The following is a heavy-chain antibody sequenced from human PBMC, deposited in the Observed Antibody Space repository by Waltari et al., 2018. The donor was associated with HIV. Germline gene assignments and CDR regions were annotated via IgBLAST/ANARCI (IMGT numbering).Heavy chain of an antibody. D-gene: IGHD7-27*01. V-gene: IGHV3-74*01. J-gene: IGHJ3*02. CDR1: GFIFHSYW. Sequence: EVQLVESGGGLVQPGGSLRLSCAASGFIFHSYWMHWVRQAPGKGLMWVSLINSDGGSTTYADSVKGRFTISRDNAKNTLYLQMNSLTAEDTAVYYCARSLGINALDIWGQGTMVTVSS. CDR3: ARSLGINALDI. CDR2: INSDGGST.